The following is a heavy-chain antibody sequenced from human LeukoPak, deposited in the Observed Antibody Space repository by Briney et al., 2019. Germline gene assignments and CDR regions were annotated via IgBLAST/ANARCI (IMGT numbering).Heavy chain of an antibody. D-gene: IGHD3-22*01. Sequence: GASVKVSCKASGYTFTSYYLHWVRQAPGQGLEWMGIINPNGGSTSNAQKFQGRVTTTRGTSTSTVYMELSRLRSEDTAVYYCARARYYDNGGYSHFDYWGQGTLVTVSS. CDR1: GYTFTSYY. J-gene: IGHJ4*02. CDR3: ARARYYDNGGYSHFDY. V-gene: IGHV1-46*01. CDR2: INPNGGST.